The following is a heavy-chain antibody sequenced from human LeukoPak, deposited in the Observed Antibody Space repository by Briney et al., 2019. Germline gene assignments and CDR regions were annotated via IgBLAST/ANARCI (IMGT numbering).Heavy chain of an antibody. Sequence: ASVKVSCKASGYTFTGYYMHWVRRAPGQGLEWMGWINPNSGGTNYAQKFQGRVTMTRDTPISTAYMELSRLRSDDTAVYYCARDLVGAIEGLDYWGQGTLVTVSS. J-gene: IGHJ4*02. CDR3: ARDLVGAIEGLDY. CDR1: GYTFTGYY. D-gene: IGHD1-26*01. CDR2: INPNSGGT. V-gene: IGHV1-2*02.